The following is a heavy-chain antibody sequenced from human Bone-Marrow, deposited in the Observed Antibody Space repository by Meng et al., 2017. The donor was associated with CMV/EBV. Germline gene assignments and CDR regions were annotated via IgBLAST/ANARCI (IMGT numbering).Heavy chain of an antibody. Sequence: GGSLRLSCAASGFTFSSYWMHWVRQAPGKGLEWVAFIQHDGNNKYYVGSVKGRFTLSRDNCNSTVSLQMNSLRGEDTAVFYCAKGQVPVGGYYFYGMDVWGQGTTVTVSS. J-gene: IGHJ6*02. D-gene: IGHD6-13*01. V-gene: IGHV3-30*02. CDR2: IQHDGNNK. CDR1: GFTFSSYW. CDR3: AKGQVPVGGYYFYGMDV.